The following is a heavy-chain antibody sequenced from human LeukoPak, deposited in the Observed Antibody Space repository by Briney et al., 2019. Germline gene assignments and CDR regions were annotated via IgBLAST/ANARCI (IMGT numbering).Heavy chain of an antibody. CDR2: INHSGST. J-gene: IGHJ4*02. D-gene: IGHD3-16*01. Sequence: PSETLTLTCAVYGGSFSGYYWSWIRQPPGKGLEWIGEINHSGSTNYNPSLKSRVTISVDTSKNQFSLKLSSVTAADTAVYYCARGRYWGSGPIDYWGQGTLVTVSS. V-gene: IGHV4-34*01. CDR3: ARGRYWGSGPIDY. CDR1: GGSFSGYY.